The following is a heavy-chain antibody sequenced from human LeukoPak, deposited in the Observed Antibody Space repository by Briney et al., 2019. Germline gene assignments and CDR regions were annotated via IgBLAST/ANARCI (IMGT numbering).Heavy chain of an antibody. CDR3: ARDEGYCSGGRQCGDFDY. D-gene: IGHD2-15*01. J-gene: IGHJ4*02. CDR1: GFTFSNYG. Sequence: GGSLRLSCAASGFTFSNYGVFWVRQPPGKGLEWVAFISYDGTKTYSADSVKGRFTVSRDNSKNTGYLQMNNVRTEDSAVYYCARDEGYCSGGRQCGDFDYWGQGTLVTVSS. CDR2: ISYDGTKT. V-gene: IGHV3-30*03.